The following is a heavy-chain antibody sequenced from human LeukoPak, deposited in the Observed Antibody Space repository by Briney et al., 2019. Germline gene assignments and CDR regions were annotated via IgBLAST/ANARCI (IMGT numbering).Heavy chain of an antibody. CDR3: AFLARTGARD. CDR1: GYTFTSYG. CDR2: ISAYNGNT. J-gene: IGHJ4*02. V-gene: IGHV1-18*01. D-gene: IGHD5-12*01. Sequence: ASVKVSCKASGYTFTSYGISWVRQAPGQGLEWMGWISAYNGNTNYAQRFQGRVTMTRDTSINTAYMELSSLTSDDTAVYYCAFLARTGARDWGQGTLVTVSS.